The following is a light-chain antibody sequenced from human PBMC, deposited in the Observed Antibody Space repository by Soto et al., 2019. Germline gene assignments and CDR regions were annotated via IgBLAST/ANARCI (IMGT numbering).Light chain of an antibody. V-gene: IGKV3-20*01. Sequence: EIVLTQSPGTLSLSPGESATLSCRASQSVSNNSLAWYQQKPGQAPRLLISGASSRATGIPDRFSGSGSGTDFTLTISRLEPEDFAVYYCQQYGSSPPSFTFGPGTTVDIK. CDR3: QQYGSSPPSFT. CDR2: GAS. J-gene: IGKJ3*01. CDR1: QSVSNNS.